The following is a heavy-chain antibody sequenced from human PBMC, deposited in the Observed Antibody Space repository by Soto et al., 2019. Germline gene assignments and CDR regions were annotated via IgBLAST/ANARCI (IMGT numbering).Heavy chain of an antibody. J-gene: IGHJ4*02. CDR2: ISGSGGST. CDR3: AKPPRGSGWYYSDY. V-gene: IGHV3-23*01. Sequence: GSLRLSCAASGFTFSSYAMSWVRQAPGKGLEWVSAISGSGGSTYYADSVKGRFTISRDNSKNTLYLQMNSLRAEDTAVYYCAKPPRGSGWYYSDYWGQGTLVTVSS. D-gene: IGHD6-19*01. CDR1: GFTFSSYA.